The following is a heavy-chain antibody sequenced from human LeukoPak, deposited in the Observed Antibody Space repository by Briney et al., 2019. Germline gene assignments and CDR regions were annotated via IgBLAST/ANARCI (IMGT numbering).Heavy chain of an antibody. CDR2: INPNSGGT. CDR3: ARDSRIRDGYNFRWFDP. Sequence: ASVKVSCKASGYTFTGYYMHWVRQAPGQGLEWMGWINPNSGGTNYAQKFQGRVTMTRDTSISTAYMELSRLRSDDTAVYYCARDSRIRDGYNFRWFDPWGQGTLVTVSS. CDR1: GYTFTGYY. J-gene: IGHJ5*02. V-gene: IGHV1-2*02. D-gene: IGHD5-24*01.